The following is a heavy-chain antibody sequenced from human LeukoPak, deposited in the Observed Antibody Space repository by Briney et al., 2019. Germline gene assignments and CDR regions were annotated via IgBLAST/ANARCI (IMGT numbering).Heavy chain of an antibody. CDR1: GFTFSNAW. D-gene: IGHD3-10*01. V-gene: IGHV3-15*07. CDR2: IKPNSDDGTT. CDR3: TTYTFGSPY. J-gene: IGHJ4*02. Sequence: GGSLRLSCAASGFTFSNAWMNWVRQSPGKGLEWVGRIKPNSDDGTTDYAAPVKGRITISRDDSKNTLFLQMNSLKNEDTAVYYCTTYTFGSPYWGQGTLVTVSS.